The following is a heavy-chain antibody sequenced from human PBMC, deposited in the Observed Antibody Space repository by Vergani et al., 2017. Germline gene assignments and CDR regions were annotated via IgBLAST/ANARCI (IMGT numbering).Heavy chain of an antibody. CDR2: ISSSGSTI. V-gene: IGHV3-48*03. Sequence: EVQLVESGGGLVQPGGSLRLSCAASGFTFSSYEMNWVRQAPGKGLEWVSYISSSGSTIYYADSVKGRFTISRDNAKNSLYLQMNSLRAEDTAVYYCARDPEXSYYDFWGGYDESDAFGIWGQGTMVAVSS. J-gene: IGHJ3*02. D-gene: IGHD3-3*01. CDR3: ARDPEXSYYDFWGGYDESDAFGI. CDR1: GFTFSSYE.